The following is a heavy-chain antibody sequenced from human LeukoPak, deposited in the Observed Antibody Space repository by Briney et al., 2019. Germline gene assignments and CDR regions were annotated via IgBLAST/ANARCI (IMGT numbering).Heavy chain of an antibody. Sequence: SETLSLTCTVSGGSISSSSYYWGWIRQPPGKGLEWIGSIYYSGSAYYNPSLKSRVTISVDTSKNQFSLKLSSVSAADTAVYYCASHITTNNWFDPWGQGTLVTVSS. CDR2: IYYSGSA. D-gene: IGHD3-3*01. V-gene: IGHV4-39*01. CDR3: ASHITTNNWFDP. J-gene: IGHJ5*02. CDR1: GGSISSSSYY.